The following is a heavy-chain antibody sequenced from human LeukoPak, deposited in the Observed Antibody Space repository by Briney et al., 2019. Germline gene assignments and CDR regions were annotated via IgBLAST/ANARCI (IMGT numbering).Heavy chain of an antibody. D-gene: IGHD5-24*01. CDR2: FTGRRGTT. CDR3: ARNYRDVYDFDAFDV. Sequence: GGSLRLSCTTSGFTFINYGMSWARQAPGKGLEWVSTFTGRRGTTYYADSVKGRFTISRDNSKNTLSPQMNRLRGEDTAICYCARNYRDVYDFDAFDVRGQGTMVTVSS. V-gene: IGHV3-23*01. CDR1: GFTFINYG. J-gene: IGHJ3*01.